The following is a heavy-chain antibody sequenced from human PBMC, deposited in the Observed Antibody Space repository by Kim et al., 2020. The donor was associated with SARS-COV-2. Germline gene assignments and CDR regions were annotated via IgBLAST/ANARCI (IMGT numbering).Heavy chain of an antibody. J-gene: IGHJ4*02. CDR3: ASGYSGYDYVSYFDY. V-gene: IGHV3-9*01. CDR2: ISWNSGSI. Sequence: GGSLRLSCAASGFTFDDYAMHWVRQAPGKGLEWVSGISWNSGSIGYADSVKGRFTISRDNAKNSLYLQMNSLRAEDTALYYCASGYSGYDYVSYFDYWGQGTLVTVSS. CDR1: GFTFDDYA. D-gene: IGHD5-12*01.